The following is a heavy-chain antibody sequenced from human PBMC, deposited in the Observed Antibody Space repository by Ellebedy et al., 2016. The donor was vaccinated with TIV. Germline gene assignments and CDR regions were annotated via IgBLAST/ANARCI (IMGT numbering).Heavy chain of an antibody. Sequence: SVKVSCXASGGTFSNYGINWVRQAPGHGLEWMGGIVAIFRTTNYAQKFQGRLTITAGESTSTVYMELSSLRSDDTAVYCCARGSNYYDNTELAYWGQGTLVTVSS. CDR3: ARGSNYYDNTELAY. CDR1: GGTFSNYG. D-gene: IGHD3-22*01. CDR2: IVAIFRTT. V-gene: IGHV1-69*13. J-gene: IGHJ4*02.